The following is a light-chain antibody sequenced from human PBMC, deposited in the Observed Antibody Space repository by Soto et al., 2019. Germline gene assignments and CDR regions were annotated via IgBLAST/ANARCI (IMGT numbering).Light chain of an antibody. CDR1: QAISSW. J-gene: IGKJ4*01. V-gene: IGKV1-12*01. CDR3: QQSYSTPLT. Sequence: DIQMTQSPSSVSASVGDRVTITCRASQAISSWLVWYQQKPGKAPKLLIYKASTLQSGVPSRFSGSGSGTDFTLTISSLQPEDFGTYYCQQSYSTPLTFGGGTKVEI. CDR2: KAS.